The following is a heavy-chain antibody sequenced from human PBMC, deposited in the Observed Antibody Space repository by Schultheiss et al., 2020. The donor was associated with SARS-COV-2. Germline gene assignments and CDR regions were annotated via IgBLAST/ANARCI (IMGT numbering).Heavy chain of an antibody. J-gene: IGHJ5*02. Sequence: SETLSLTCTVSGGSISSYYWSWIRQPPGKGLEWIGYIYYSGSTNYNPSLKSRVTISVDTSKNQFSLKLSSVTAADTAVYYCARDDGDYPEYNWFDPWGQGTLVTVSS. CDR1: GGSISSYY. V-gene: IGHV4-59*01. CDR3: ARDDGDYPEYNWFDP. CDR2: IYYSGST. D-gene: IGHD4-17*01.